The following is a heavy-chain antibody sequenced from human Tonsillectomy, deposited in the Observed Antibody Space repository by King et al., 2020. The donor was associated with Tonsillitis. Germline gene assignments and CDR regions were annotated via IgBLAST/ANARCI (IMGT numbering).Heavy chain of an antibody. Sequence: LQLQESGSGLVKPSQTLSLTCAVSGGSINSDGSSWTWIRQPPGKGLEWIGYIYHSGSTYYNPSLKSRVTISVDRSRNQFSLRLSSVTAADTAVYYCARAGSVAAAETGYYFDYWGQGTLVTVSS. J-gene: IGHJ4*02. CDR1: GGSINSDGSS. CDR3: ARAGSVAAAETGYYFDY. V-gene: IGHV4-30-2*01. CDR2: IYHSGST. D-gene: IGHD6-13*01.